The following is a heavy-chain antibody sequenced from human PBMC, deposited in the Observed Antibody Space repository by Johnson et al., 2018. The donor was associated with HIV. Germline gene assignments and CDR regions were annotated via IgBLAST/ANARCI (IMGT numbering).Heavy chain of an antibody. Sequence: VQLVESGGDLIQPGVSLRLSCAASNFTFSSYEMNWVRQAPGKGLEWVSYISSSGSTIYYADSVKGRFTISRDNAKNSLYLQMNSLRAEDTAVYYCARGGYSGYLGGNDAFDIWGQGTMVTVSS. D-gene: IGHD5-12*01. V-gene: IGHV3-48*03. CDR3: ARGGYSGYLGGNDAFDI. CDR2: ISSSGSTI. CDR1: NFTFSSYE. J-gene: IGHJ3*02.